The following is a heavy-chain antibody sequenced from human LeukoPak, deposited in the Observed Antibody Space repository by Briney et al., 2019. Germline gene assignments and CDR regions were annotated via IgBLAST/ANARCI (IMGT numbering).Heavy chain of an antibody. CDR1: GFSLSTSGMS. Sequence: SGPTLVNPTQTLTLTCTFSGFSLSTSGMSVSWIRQPPGKALEWLARIDWDDDKYYSTSLKTRLTISKDTSKNQVVLTMTNMDPVDTATYYCARARYSGSPVGFDPWGQGTLVTVSS. CDR2: IDWDDDK. D-gene: IGHD1-26*01. J-gene: IGHJ5*02. V-gene: IGHV2-70*11. CDR3: ARARYSGSPVGFDP.